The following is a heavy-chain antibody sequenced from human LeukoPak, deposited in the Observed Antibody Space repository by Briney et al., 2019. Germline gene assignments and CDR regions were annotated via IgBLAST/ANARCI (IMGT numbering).Heavy chain of an antibody. V-gene: IGHV3-48*03. CDR1: GSTFSSYE. CDR2: ISSSGSTI. D-gene: IGHD2-15*01. Sequence: GGSLRLSCAASGSTFSSYEMNWVRQAPGKGLEWVSYISSSGSTIYYADSVKGRFTISRDNAKNSLYLQMNSLRAEDTAVYYCARIPLGYCSGGSCYIYYYYMDVWGKGTTVTVSS. CDR3: ARIPLGYCSGGSCYIYYYYMDV. J-gene: IGHJ6*03.